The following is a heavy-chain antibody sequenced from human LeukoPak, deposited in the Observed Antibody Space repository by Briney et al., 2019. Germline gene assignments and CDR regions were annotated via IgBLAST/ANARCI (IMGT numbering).Heavy chain of an antibody. Sequence: QPGGSLRLFCAASGFTFSNYWMHWVRRAPGKGLVWVSRITSDASSTSYADSVKGRFTISRANAKNTLYLRMNSLRAEDTAVYYWAREFEGQEAGAYGSGSYDVFDIWGQGTMVTVSS. J-gene: IGHJ3*02. CDR2: ITSDASST. CDR3: AREFEGQEAGAYGSGSYDVFDI. V-gene: IGHV3-74*01. CDR1: GFTFSNYW. D-gene: IGHD3-10*01.